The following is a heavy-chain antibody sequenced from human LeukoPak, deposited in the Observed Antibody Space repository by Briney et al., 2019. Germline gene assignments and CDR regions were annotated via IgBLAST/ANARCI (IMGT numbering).Heavy chain of an antibody. CDR2: INSDGGTT. J-gene: IGHJ4*02. D-gene: IGHD3-10*01. CDR3: ATDYYVSGSYYRLFY. V-gene: IGHV3-74*01. CDR1: GFTFSSYW. Sequence: GGSLRLSCAASGFTFSSYWMHWARQAPGKGLVWVSGINSDGGTTTHADSVKGRFTISRDNAKNTLYLQMNNLRAEDTAIYYCATDYYVSGSYYRLFYWGQGTLVTVSS.